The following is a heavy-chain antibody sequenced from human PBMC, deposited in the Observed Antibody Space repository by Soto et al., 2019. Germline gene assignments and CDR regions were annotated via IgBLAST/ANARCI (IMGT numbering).Heavy chain of an antibody. CDR2: INPNSGGT. V-gene: IGHV1-2*02. Sequence: QLQLVQSGAEVKKPGASVKVSCKASGYTFTGYYMHWVRQAPGQGLEWMGWINPNSGGTNYAQKFQGRVTMTRDTSFSTPYMEVSRLRSDDMAVYYCARGGHVFRFLEWSSSLVDYWGQGTLVTVSS. J-gene: IGHJ4*02. CDR3: ARGGHVFRFLEWSSSLVDY. CDR1: GYTFTGYY. D-gene: IGHD3-3*01.